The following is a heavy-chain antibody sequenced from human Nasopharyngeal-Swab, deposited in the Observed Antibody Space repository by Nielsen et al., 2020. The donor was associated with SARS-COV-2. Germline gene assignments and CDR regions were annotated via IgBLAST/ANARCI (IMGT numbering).Heavy chain of an antibody. J-gene: IGHJ6*02. CDR3: ASTYNYYGDYYYGMDV. D-gene: IGHD1-20*01. V-gene: IGHV3-11*04. CDR1: GFTFNDYY. Sequence: GESLKISCAASGFTFNDYYMSWIRQAPGKGLEWVSYISSSGSTIYYADSVKGRFTISRDNAKNSLYLQMNSLRAEDTAVYYCASTYNYYGDYYYGMDVWGQGTTVTVSS. CDR2: ISSSGSTI.